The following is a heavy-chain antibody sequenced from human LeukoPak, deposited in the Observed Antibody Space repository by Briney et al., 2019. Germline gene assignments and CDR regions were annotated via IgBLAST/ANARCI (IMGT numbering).Heavy chain of an antibody. D-gene: IGHD3-22*01. CDR1: GFTFSSYW. J-gene: IGHJ4*02. Sequence: GGSLRLSCAASGFTFSSYWMSWVRQAPGKGLEWVSYISSSSSTIYYADSVKGRFTISRDNAKNSLYLQMNSLRAEDTAVYYCARDSDRSSGYSDGFPYYFDYWGQGTLVTVSS. CDR3: ARDSDRSSGYSDGFPYYFDY. CDR2: ISSSSSTI. V-gene: IGHV3-48*04.